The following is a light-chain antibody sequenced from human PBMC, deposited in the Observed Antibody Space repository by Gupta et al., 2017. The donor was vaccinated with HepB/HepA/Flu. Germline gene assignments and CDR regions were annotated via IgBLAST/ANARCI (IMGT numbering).Light chain of an antibody. V-gene: IGKV1-5*03. CDR2: KAS. Sequence: DIQMPQSPPTLSASVGDRVTITCRASESIGSWLAWYQQKPGEAPKLLIYKASSLESGVPSRFSGTESGTEFTLTISSLQPDDFATYYCQQYSTYWTFGQGTKVDIK. J-gene: IGKJ1*01. CDR1: ESIGSW. CDR3: QQYSTYWT.